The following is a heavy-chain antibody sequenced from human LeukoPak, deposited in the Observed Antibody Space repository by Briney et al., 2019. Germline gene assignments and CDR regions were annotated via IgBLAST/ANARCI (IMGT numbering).Heavy chain of an antibody. CDR3: ARDRGVPAALFPFDP. J-gene: IGHJ5*02. V-gene: IGHV1-18*01. CDR1: GYTFSNYG. D-gene: IGHD2-2*01. CDR2: ISGYNGNR. Sequence: GASVKVSCKASGYTFSNYGIAWVRQAPGQGLEWMGWISGYNGNRNYSQKFQGRVSMTTDTSTTTVYMEPRSLRSDDTALYYCARDRGVPAALFPFDPWGQGTLVTVSS.